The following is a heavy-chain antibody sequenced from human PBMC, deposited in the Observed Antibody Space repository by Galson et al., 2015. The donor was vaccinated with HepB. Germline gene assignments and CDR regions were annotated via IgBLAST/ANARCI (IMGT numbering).Heavy chain of an antibody. Sequence: SLRLSCAASGFTFSSYWMHWVRQAPGKGLVWVSRINSDGSSTSYADSVKGRFTISRDNAKHTLYLQMNSLRAEDTAVYYCARETLYDFWSGYFDYWGQGTLVTVSS. D-gene: IGHD3-3*01. J-gene: IGHJ4*02. CDR2: INSDGSST. CDR3: ARETLYDFWSGYFDY. V-gene: IGHV3-74*01. CDR1: GFTFSSYW.